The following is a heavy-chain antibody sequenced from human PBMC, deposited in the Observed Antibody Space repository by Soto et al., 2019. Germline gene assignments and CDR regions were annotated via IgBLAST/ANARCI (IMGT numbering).Heavy chain of an antibody. Sequence: SVKVSCKASGGTFSSYAISWVRQAPGQGLEWMGGIIPIFGTANYAQKFQGRVTITADESTSTAYMELSSLRSEDTAVYYCARVPSDYDILTGYHYYYYGMDVWGQGTTVTVSS. V-gene: IGHV1-69*13. J-gene: IGHJ6*02. CDR3: ARVPSDYDILTGYHYYYYGMDV. CDR2: IIPIFGTA. CDR1: GGTFSSYA. D-gene: IGHD3-9*01.